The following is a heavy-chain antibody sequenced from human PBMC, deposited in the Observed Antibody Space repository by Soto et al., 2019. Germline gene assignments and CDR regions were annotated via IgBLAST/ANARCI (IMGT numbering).Heavy chain of an antibody. V-gene: IGHV4-39*01. CDR3: ARQGGSYSHFNY. Sequence: QLQLQESGPGLVKPSETLSLTCTVSSGSISSTSYYWGWIRQPPGKGLEWIGSISYSGSSNYNPSRKRRVTISVDTSKNEFSLNLSFVTAADTAVYYCARQGGSYSHFNYWGQGTLVTVSS. CDR1: SGSISSTSYY. CDR2: ISYSGSS. D-gene: IGHD1-26*01. J-gene: IGHJ4*02.